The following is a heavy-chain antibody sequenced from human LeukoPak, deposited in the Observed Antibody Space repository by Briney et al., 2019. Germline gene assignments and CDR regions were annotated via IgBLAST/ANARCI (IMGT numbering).Heavy chain of an antibody. J-gene: IGHJ1*01. CDR3: ASYSSRQSRGVH. V-gene: IGHV4-34*01. CDR1: GGSFSGYY. D-gene: IGHD6-13*01. Sequence: PSETLSLTCAVYGGSFSGYYWSWIRQPPGKGLEWIGEINHSGSTNYNPSLKSRVTISVDTSKNQFSLKLSSVTAADTAVYYCASYSSRQSRGVHWGQGTLVTVSS. CDR2: INHSGST.